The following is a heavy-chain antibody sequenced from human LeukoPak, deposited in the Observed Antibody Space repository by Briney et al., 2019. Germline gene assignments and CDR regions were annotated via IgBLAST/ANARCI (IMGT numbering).Heavy chain of an antibody. CDR3: ARSRRYFDY. Sequence: SETLSLTCTVSGYSISSGYYWGWIRQPPGKGLEWIGSIYHSGSTYYNPSLKSRVTISVDTSKNQFSLRPSSVTAADTAVYYCARSRRYFDYWGQGTLVTVSS. D-gene: IGHD1-14*01. CDR1: GYSISSGYY. CDR2: IYHSGST. J-gene: IGHJ4*02. V-gene: IGHV4-38-2*02.